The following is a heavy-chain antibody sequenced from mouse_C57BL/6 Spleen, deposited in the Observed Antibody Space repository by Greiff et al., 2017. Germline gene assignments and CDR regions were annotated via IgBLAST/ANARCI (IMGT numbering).Heavy chain of an antibody. J-gene: IGHJ4*01. CDR2: LWSGGST. Sequence: QVQLQQSGPGLVQPSQSLSITCTVSGFSLTSYGVHWVRQSPGKGLEWLGVLWSGGSTDYNAAFISRLSISKENSKSQVFFKMNSLQADDTAIYYCARNRDYYGSSPHAMDYWGQGTSVTVSS. CDR1: GFSLTSYG. CDR3: ARNRDYYGSSPHAMDY. V-gene: IGHV2-2*01. D-gene: IGHD1-1*01.